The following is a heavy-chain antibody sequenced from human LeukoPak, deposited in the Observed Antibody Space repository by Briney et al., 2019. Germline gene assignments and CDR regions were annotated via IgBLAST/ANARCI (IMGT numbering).Heavy chain of an antibody. CDR2: ISGSGGST. V-gene: IGHV3-23*01. CDR3: ARDEGAIQLWFY. CDR1: GFTFSSYA. J-gene: IGHJ4*02. D-gene: IGHD5-18*01. Sequence: GGSLRLSCAASGFTFSSYAMSWVRQAPGKGLEWVSAISGSGGSTYYADSVKGRFTISRDNAKNSLYLQMNSLRAEDTAVYYCARDEGAIQLWFYWGQGTLVTVSS.